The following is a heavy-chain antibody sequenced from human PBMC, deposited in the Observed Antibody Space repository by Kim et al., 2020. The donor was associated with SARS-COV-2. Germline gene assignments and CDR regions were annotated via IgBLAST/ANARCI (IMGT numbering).Heavy chain of an antibody. V-gene: IGHV4-59*13. CDR3: ARGSGGYNHFDY. J-gene: IGHJ4*02. Sequence: SETLSLTCTVSGGSISSYYWSWIRQPPGKGLEWIGYIYYSGSTNYNPSLKSRVTISVDTSKNQFSLKLSSVTAADTAVYYCARGSGGYNHFDYWGQGTLVTVSS. CDR2: IYYSGST. D-gene: IGHD1-26*01. CDR1: GGSISSYY.